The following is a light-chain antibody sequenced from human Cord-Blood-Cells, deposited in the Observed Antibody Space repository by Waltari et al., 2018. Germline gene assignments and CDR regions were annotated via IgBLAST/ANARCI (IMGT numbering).Light chain of an antibody. J-gene: IGLJ2*01. CDR2: DVS. Sequence: QSALTQPASVSGSPGQSITISCTGTSSDVGGYNYVYWYQQHPGKAPTLMIYDVSNRPSGVSNLFSGSKSGNTASLTTSGLQAEDEADYYCSSYTSSSTLVFCGGTKLTVL. CDR1: SSDVGGYNY. V-gene: IGLV2-14*01. CDR3: SSYTSSSTLV.